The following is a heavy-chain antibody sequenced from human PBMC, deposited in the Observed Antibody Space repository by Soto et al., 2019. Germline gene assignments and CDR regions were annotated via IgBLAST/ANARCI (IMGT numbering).Heavy chain of an antibody. V-gene: IGHV3-64*01. Sequence: EVQLAESGGGMVQPGGSRRLSCVASGFTFSSYAMHWVRQAPGKGLEYVSSISSNGGTTYYGNSVKGRFTISRDNSKNTLYLQMGSLRAEDMAVYYCVRRVSGNYDYWGQGTLVTVSS. CDR1: GFTFSSYA. CDR3: VRRVSGNYDY. CDR2: ISSNGGTT. J-gene: IGHJ4*02. D-gene: IGHD1-7*01.